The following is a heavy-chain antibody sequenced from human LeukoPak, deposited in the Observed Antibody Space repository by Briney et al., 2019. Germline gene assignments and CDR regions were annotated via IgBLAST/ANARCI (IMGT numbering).Heavy chain of an antibody. V-gene: IGHV1-18*01. J-gene: IGHJ6*02. Sequence: ASVKVSCKASGYTFTSYGISWVRQAPGQGLEWMGWISAYNGNTNYAQKLQGRVTMTTDTSTSTAYMELRSLRSDDTAVYYCARVLRESLSNYYGMDVWGQGTTVTVSS. D-gene: IGHD2/OR15-2a*01. CDR2: ISAYNGNT. CDR3: ARVLRESLSNYYGMDV. CDR1: GYTFTSYG.